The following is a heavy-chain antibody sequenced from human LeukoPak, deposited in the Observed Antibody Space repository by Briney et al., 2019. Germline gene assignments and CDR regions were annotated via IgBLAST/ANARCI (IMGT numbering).Heavy chain of an antibody. CDR2: VKQDESEK. CDR1: GFTFSNYW. J-gene: IGHJ4*02. Sequence: GGSLRLSCAGSGFTFSNYWMTWVRQAPGKGLEWVANVKQDESEKHYVDSVKGRFTISRDNAKSSLYLRMDSLRVEDTAVYYCARASWFGELLDYWGQGTLVTVSS. V-gene: IGHV3-7*01. CDR3: ARASWFGELLDY. D-gene: IGHD3-10*01.